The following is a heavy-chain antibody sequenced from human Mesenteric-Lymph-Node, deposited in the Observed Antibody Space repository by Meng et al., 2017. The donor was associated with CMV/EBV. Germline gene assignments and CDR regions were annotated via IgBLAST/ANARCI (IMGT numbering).Heavy chain of an antibody. V-gene: IGHV4-61*08. D-gene: IGHD2/OR15-2a*01. J-gene: IGHJ4*02. CDR1: CVSVTSGAYH. CDR3: AKSRSSTPGIVDD. Sequence: QGPLQESGPGLVKPSEALSLTCIVSCVSVTSGAYHWRWIRQSPGKGLEWIGYIYGTGITIYNPSLKSRVTILLETSKNQFSLKLNSVTTADTAVYYCAKSRSSTPGIVDDWGQGTLVTVSS. CDR2: IYGTGIT.